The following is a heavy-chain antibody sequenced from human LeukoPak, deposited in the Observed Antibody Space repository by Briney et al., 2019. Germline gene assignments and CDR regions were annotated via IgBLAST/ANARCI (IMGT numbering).Heavy chain of an antibody. J-gene: IGHJ4*02. CDR1: GFTFSDYY. CDR2: ISSSGTTI. CDR3: AKDHSGYNQRAWFDY. Sequence: PGGSLRLSCAASGFTFSDYYMSWIRQAPGKGLEGVSYISSSGTTIYYADSVKGRFTISRDNAKNSLYLQMNSLRVEDTAVYYCAKDHSGYNQRAWFDYWGQGTLVTVSS. D-gene: IGHD3-22*01. V-gene: IGHV3-11*04.